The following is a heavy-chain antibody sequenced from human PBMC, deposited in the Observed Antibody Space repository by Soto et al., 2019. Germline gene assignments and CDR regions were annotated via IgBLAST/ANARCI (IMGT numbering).Heavy chain of an antibody. Sequence: PSETLSLTCTVSGDSISSNNYYWGWIRQPPGKGLEWIGGINYSGSTYYNPSLKSRVTISVDTSKNQFSLMLSSVTAAGTAVYYCARHPGYCTGTSCYSYYTIDAWGQGTTVT. J-gene: IGHJ6*02. D-gene: IGHD2-2*02. CDR3: ARHPGYCTGTSCYSYYTIDA. CDR2: INYSGST. CDR1: GDSISSNNYY. V-gene: IGHV4-39*01.